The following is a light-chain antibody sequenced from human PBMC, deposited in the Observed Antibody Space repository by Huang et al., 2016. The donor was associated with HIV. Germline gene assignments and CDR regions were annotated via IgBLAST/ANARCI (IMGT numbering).Light chain of an antibody. CDR3: QQYGSSVVT. V-gene: IGKV3-20*01. CDR1: QSFSSNY. CDR2: GAS. J-gene: IGKJ1*01. Sequence: EIVLTQSPGTLSWSPGERATLSCRASQSFSSNYLAWYQQKPGQAPRLLIYGASSRATGIPDRFSGSGSGTDFTLIISRLEPEDFAVYYCQQYGSSVVTFGQGTKVEVK.